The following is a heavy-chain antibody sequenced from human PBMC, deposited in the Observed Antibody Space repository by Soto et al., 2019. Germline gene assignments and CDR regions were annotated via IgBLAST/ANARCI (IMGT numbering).Heavy chain of an antibody. V-gene: IGHV3-53*01. CDR1: GFTVSSNY. Sequence: EVQLVESGGGLIQPGGSLRLSCAASGFTVSSNYMSWVRQAPGKGLEWVSVIYSGGSTYYADSVKGRFTISRDNSKNTLYLXXNSLRAEDTAVYYCARDHRIAVAGTCHYYYYGMDVWGQGTTVTVSS. D-gene: IGHD6-19*01. CDR2: IYSGGST. J-gene: IGHJ6*02. CDR3: ARDHRIAVAGTCHYYYYGMDV.